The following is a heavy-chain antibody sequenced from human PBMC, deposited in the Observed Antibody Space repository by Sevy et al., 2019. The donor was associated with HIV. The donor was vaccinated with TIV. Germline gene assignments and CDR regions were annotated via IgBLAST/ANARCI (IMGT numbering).Heavy chain of an antibody. D-gene: IGHD3-16*01. CDR1: GFTFSSYD. Sequence: GGSLRLSCAASGFTFSSYDMHWVRQATGKGLEWVSAIGTAGETYYPGSVKGRFTISRENAKNSLYLQMNSLRAGDTAVYYCARARGTDDDAFDIWGQGTMVTVSS. J-gene: IGHJ3*02. CDR3: ARARGTDDDAFDI. CDR2: IGTAGET. V-gene: IGHV3-13*01.